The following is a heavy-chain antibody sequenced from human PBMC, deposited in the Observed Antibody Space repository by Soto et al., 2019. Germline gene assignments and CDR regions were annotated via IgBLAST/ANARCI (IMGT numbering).Heavy chain of an antibody. CDR2: ISHDGINK. CDR3: AKDVTIFRAP. CDR1: GFSFSSYA. D-gene: IGHD3-3*01. J-gene: IGHJ5*02. Sequence: GGSLRLSCTASGFSFSSYAMYWFRQSPGKGLEWVAVISHDGINKHYADSVKGRFTISRDNSKNTLYLQMNSLRAEDTAVYYCAKDVTIFRAPWGQGTLVTVSS. V-gene: IGHV3-30-3*01.